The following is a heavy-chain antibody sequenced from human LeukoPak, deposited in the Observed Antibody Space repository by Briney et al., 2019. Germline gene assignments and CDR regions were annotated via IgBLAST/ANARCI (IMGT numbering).Heavy chain of an antibody. CDR1: GYTFTGYY. D-gene: IGHD6-13*01. J-gene: IGHJ4*02. Sequence: ASVKVSCKASGYTFTGYYMHWVRQAPGQGLEWMGWINPNSGGTNYAQKFQGRVTMTRDTSISTAYMELSRLRSDDTAVYYCARGTTAAATVYIDYWGQGTLVTVSS. V-gene: IGHV1-2*02. CDR2: INPNSGGT. CDR3: ARGTTAAATVYIDY.